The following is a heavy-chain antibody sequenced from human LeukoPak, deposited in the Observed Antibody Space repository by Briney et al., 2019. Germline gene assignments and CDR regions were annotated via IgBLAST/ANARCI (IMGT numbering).Heavy chain of an antibody. D-gene: IGHD3-22*01. J-gene: IGHJ3*02. V-gene: IGHV4-34*01. CDR3: ARDDSSGYYSEAFDI. CDR2: IYHSGST. Sequence: SETLSLTCAVYGGSFSGYYWSWIRQPPGKGLEWIGEIYHSGSTNYNPSLKSRVTISVDKSKNQFSLKLSSVTAADTAVYYCARDDSSGYYSEAFDIWGQGTMVTVSS. CDR1: GGSFSGYY.